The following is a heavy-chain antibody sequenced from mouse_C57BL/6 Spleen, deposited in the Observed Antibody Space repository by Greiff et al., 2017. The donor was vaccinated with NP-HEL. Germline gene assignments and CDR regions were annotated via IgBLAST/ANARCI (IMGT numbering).Heavy chain of an antibody. D-gene: IGHD2-12*01. CDR1: GYTFTSYW. CDR2: IHPNSGST. J-gene: IGHJ2*01. V-gene: IGHV1-64*01. CDR3: AIQAYNNYAAFGC. Sequence: QVQLQQPGAELVKPGASVKLSCKASGYTFTSYWMHWVKQRPGQGLEWIGMIHPNSGSTNYNEKFKSKATLTVDKSSSTAYMQLSSLTSDDSAVYYCAIQAYNNYAAFGCWGQGTTLSVSS.